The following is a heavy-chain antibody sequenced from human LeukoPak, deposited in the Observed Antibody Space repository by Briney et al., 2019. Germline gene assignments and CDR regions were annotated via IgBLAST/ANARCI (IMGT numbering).Heavy chain of an antibody. CDR1: GYTFTSYG. Sequence: GASVKVSCKASGYTFTSYGISWVRQAPGQGLEWMGWISAYNGNTNYAQKFQGRVTITADKSTSTAYMELSSLRSEDTAVYYCRLGSSSDFFPNDFDYWGQGTLVTVSS. V-gene: IGHV1-18*01. CDR3: RLGSSSDFFPNDFDY. CDR2: ISAYNGNT. D-gene: IGHD6-6*01. J-gene: IGHJ4*02.